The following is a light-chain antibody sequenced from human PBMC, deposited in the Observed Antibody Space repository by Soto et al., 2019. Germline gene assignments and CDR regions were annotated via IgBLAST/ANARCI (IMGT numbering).Light chain of an antibody. CDR1: QSLLYSNGYNY. V-gene: IGKV2-28*01. J-gene: IGKJ2*01. CDR3: MQALQVPHT. Sequence: DIVMTQSPLSLPVTPGEPASISCRSSQSLLYSNGYNYLEWYLQKPGQSPQLLIYLGSNRASGVPDRFSGSASGTDFTLKISRVEAEDVGVYYCMQALQVPHTFGQGTKLEIK. CDR2: LGS.